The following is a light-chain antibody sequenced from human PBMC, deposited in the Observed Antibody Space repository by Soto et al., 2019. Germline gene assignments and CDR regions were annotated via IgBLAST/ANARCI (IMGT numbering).Light chain of an antibody. CDR3: SSYAGSDNYV. V-gene: IGLV2-8*01. J-gene: IGLJ1*01. CDR1: SSDVGGYNY. Sequence: QSALTQPPSASGSPGQSVTISCTGTSSDVGGYNYVSWYQQHPGKAPKLMIYEVSKRPSGVADRFSGSKSGNTASLTVSGLQAEDEADYYCSSYAGSDNYVFGTGNKLTVL. CDR2: EVS.